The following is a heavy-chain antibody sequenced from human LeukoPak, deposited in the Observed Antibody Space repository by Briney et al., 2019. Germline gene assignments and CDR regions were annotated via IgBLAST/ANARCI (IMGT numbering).Heavy chain of an antibody. CDR2: VYYSGNT. CDR3: ARHHAGYCSSTSCSNGYNWFDP. V-gene: IGHV4-39*01. J-gene: IGHJ5*02. D-gene: IGHD2-2*01. CDR1: GGSISSSSYY. Sequence: PSETLSLTSTVSGGSISSSSYYWGWIRQPPGKGLDWIGSVYYSGNTYYNPSLKSRVTISVDTSKNHFSLKLSSVTAADTAVYYCARHHAGYCSSTSCSNGYNWFDPWGQGTLVTVSS.